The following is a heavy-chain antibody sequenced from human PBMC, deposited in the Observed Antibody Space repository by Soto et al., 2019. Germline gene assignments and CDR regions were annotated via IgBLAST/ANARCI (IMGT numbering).Heavy chain of an antibody. CDR2: ISGYNGNT. V-gene: IGHV1-18*01. CDR3: ARDPGFGFGYSYAFAMDV. Sequence: QVQLVQSGAEVKKPGASVKVSCKASGYTFSNEGISWVRQGPGQGLEWMGWISGYNGNTHYEEKVQDRIKMTTDTSTSQTYLELRSLRSDDTAVYFCARDPGFGFGYSYAFAMDVWGQGTTVTVSS. D-gene: IGHD5-18*01. J-gene: IGHJ6*02. CDR1: GYTFSNEG.